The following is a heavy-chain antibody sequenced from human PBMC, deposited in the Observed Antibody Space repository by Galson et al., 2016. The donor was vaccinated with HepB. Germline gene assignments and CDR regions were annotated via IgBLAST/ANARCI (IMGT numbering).Heavy chain of an antibody. J-gene: IGHJ6*02. CDR3: ARDGSHDFWSGYFPDKTKKNHPFDV. D-gene: IGHD3-3*01. CDR2: ISSSGTYI. Sequence: SLRLSCAASGFTFSTYTMSWVRQAPGQGLEWVSSISSSGTYISYADSMKGRFTTSRDSAKNSLYLQMNSLRVEATAVYYCARDGSHDFWSGYFPDKTKKNHPFDVWGQGTTVTVSS. V-gene: IGHV3-21*01. CDR1: GFTFSTYT.